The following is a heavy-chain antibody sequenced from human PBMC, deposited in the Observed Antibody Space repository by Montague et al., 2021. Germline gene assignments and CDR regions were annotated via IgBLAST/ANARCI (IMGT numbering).Heavy chain of an antibody. CDR3: ARGRGYSQGY. CDR2: ITSSSSTK. J-gene: IGHJ4*02. Sequence: SLRLSCAASGFTFSSFGMNWVRRAPGKGLGWVSYITSSSSTKDYADSVKGRFTISRDNAKNSLYLQMNSLRDEDTAVYYCARGRGYSQGYWGQGTLVTVSS. D-gene: IGHD5-18*01. V-gene: IGHV3-48*02. CDR1: GFTFSSFG.